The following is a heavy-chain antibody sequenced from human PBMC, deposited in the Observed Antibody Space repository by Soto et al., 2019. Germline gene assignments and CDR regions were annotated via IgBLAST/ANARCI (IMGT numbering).Heavy chain of an antibody. V-gene: IGHV2-5*02. J-gene: IGHJ4*02. Sequence: QITLKESGPTLVKPTQTLTLTCTFSGFALSTRGVGVGWIRQPPGKTLESTALISWDGFKHCSPSLESRLTIREDTAKNQVVLTMTNVDPVDTATYYSAHQGGGDLILDCWCQGTRVTVSS. CDR2: ISWDGFK. D-gene: IGHD3-16*01. CDR1: GFALSTRGVG. CDR3: AHQGGGDLILDC.